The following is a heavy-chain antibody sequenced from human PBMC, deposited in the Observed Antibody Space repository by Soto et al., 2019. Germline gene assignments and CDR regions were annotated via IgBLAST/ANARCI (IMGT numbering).Heavy chain of an antibody. CDR2: IIPMSGTA. J-gene: IGHJ4*02. CDR3: ARGGYCSGGTCYPLDY. V-gene: IGHV1-69*13. Sequence: SVKVSCKASGGTFSTYAVTWVRRAPGQGLEWMGGIIPMSGTAHYAQKFQGRVTITADESTTTAYMELSSLRSEDTAVYYCARGGYCSGGTCYPLDYWGQGTLVTVSS. CDR1: GGTFSTYA. D-gene: IGHD2-15*01.